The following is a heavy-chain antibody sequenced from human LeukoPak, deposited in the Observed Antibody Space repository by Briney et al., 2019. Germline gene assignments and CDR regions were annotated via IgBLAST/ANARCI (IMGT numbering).Heavy chain of an antibody. J-gene: IGHJ4*02. D-gene: IGHD6-19*01. CDR1: GFTFSSYA. CDR2: ISYDGSNK. Sequence: GRSLRLSCAASGFTFSSYAMHWVRQAPGKGLEWVAVISYDGSNKYYADSVKGRFTISRDNSKNTLYLQMNSLRAEDTAVYYCASAYSSGWYHGWYFDYWGQGTLVTVSS. V-gene: IGHV3-30-3*01. CDR3: ASAYSSGWYHGWYFDY.